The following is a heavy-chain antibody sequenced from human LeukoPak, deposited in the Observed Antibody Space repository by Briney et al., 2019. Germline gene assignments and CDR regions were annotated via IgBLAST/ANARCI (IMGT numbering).Heavy chain of an antibody. D-gene: IGHD3-10*01. Sequence: ASVKVSCKASGYTFAGYYMHWVRQAPGQGLEWMGWINPNSGGTNYAQKFQGRVTMTRDTSISTAYMELSRLRSDDTAVYYCARADPTTYYYGSGSWFDPWGQGALVTVSS. CDR2: INPNSGGT. CDR1: GYTFAGYY. CDR3: ARADPTTYYYGSGSWFDP. J-gene: IGHJ5*02. V-gene: IGHV1-2*02.